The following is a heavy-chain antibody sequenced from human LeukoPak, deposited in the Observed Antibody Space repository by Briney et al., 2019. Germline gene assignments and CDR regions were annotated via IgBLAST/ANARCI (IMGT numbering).Heavy chain of an antibody. V-gene: IGHV4-59*01. D-gene: IGHD4-17*01. CDR1: GGSINSYY. CDR3: ARGATVTSYDAFDI. J-gene: IGHJ3*02. CDR2: IYYSGST. Sequence: SETLSLTCTVSGGSINSYYWSWIRQPPGKGLEWIGYIYYSGSTNYNPSLKSRVTISVDTSKNQFSLKLSSVTAADTAVYYCARGATVTSYDAFDIWGQGTMVTVSS.